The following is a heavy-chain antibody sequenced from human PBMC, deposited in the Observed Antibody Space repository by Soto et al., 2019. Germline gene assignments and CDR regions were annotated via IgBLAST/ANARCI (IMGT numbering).Heavy chain of an antibody. Sequence: PSETLSLTCAVSGGSISSSNWWSWVRQPPGKGLEWIGEIYHSGSTNYNPSLKSRVTISVDKSKNQFSLKLSSVTAADTAVYYCARSPDSSVYSPRSYYKGMDVGAQGTTVTVS. J-gene: IGHJ6*02. CDR3: ARSPDSSVYSPRSYYKGMDV. D-gene: IGHD3-22*01. V-gene: IGHV4-4*02. CDR1: GGSISSSNW. CDR2: IYHSGST.